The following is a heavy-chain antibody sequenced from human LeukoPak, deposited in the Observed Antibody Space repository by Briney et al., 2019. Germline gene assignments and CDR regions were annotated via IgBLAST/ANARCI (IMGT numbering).Heavy chain of an antibody. V-gene: IGHV3-30*18. CDR3: AKLADSVYGLDY. J-gene: IGHJ4*02. CDR1: GFTFSSYG. CDR2: ISYDGSNK. Sequence: PGGSLRLSCAASGFTFSSYGMHRVRQAPGKGLEWVAVISYDGSNKYYADSVKGRFTISRDNSKNTLYLQMNSLRAEDTAVYYCAKLADSVYGLDYWGQGTLVTVSS. D-gene: IGHD6-25*01.